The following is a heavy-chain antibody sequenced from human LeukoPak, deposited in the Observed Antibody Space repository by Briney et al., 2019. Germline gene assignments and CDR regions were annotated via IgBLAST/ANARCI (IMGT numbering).Heavy chain of an antibody. CDR2: INHSGST. CDR1: GGSFSGYY. CDR3: ANYGGNSGDEI. V-gene: IGHV4-34*01. Sequence: SETLSLTCAVYGGSFSGYYWSWIRQPPGKGLEWIGEINHSGSTNYNPSLKSRVTISVDTSKNQFSLKLSSVTAADTAVYYCANYGGNSGDEIWGQGTLVTVSS. J-gene: IGHJ4*02. D-gene: IGHD4-23*01.